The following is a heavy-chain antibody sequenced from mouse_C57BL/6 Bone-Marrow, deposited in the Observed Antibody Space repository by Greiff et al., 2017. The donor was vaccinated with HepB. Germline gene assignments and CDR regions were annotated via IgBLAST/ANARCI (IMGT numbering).Heavy chain of an antibody. CDR3: ASDYYDWYFDV. J-gene: IGHJ1*03. CDR1: GYSITSGYY. V-gene: IGHV3-6*01. CDR2: ISYDGSN. D-gene: IGHD1-1*01. Sequence: ESGPGLVKPSQSLSLTCSVTGYSITSGYYWNWIRQFPGNKLEWMGYISYDGSNNYNPSLKNRISITRDTSKNQFFLKLNSVTTEDTATYYCASDYYDWYFDVWGTGTTVTVSS.